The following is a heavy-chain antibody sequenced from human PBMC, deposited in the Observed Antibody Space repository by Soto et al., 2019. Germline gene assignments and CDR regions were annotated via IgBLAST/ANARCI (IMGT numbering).Heavy chain of an antibody. D-gene: IGHD3-3*01. CDR2: ISSSSSYI. V-gene: IGHV3-21*01. Sequence: GGSLRLSCAASGFTFSSYSMNWVRQAPGKGLEWVSSISSSSSYIYYADSVKGRFTISRDNAKNSLYLQMNSLRAEDTAVYYCARDSSIFGVVISLDYWGQGTLVTVSS. CDR3: ARDSSIFGVVISLDY. J-gene: IGHJ4*02. CDR1: GFTFSSYS.